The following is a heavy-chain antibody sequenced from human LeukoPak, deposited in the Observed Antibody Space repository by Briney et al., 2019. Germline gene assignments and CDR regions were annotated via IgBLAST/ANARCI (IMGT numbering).Heavy chain of an antibody. J-gene: IGHJ5*02. V-gene: IGHV1-24*01. CDR1: GYTLTELS. CDR2: FDPEDGET. D-gene: IGHD1-26*01. CDR3: ATKYLDSGSYYWFDP. Sequence: ASVKVSCKVSGYTLTELSMHWVRQAPGKGLEWMGGFDPEDGETIYAQKFQGRVTMTEDTSTDTAYMELSSLRSEDTAVYYCATKYLDSGSYYWFDPWGQETLVTVSS.